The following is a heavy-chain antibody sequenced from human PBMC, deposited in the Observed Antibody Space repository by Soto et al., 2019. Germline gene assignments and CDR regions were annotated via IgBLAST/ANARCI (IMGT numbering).Heavy chain of an antibody. J-gene: IGHJ6*02. CDR2: ISYDGSNK. V-gene: IGHV3-30-3*01. CDR1: GFTFSSYA. CDR3: ARNFKDSSSFVYGMDV. Sequence: PGGSLRLSCAASGFTFSSYAMHWVRQAPGKGLEWVAVISYDGSNKYYADSVKGRFTISRDNSKNTLYLQMNSLRAEDTAVYYCARNFKDSSSFVYGMDVWGQGTTVTSP. D-gene: IGHD6-13*01.